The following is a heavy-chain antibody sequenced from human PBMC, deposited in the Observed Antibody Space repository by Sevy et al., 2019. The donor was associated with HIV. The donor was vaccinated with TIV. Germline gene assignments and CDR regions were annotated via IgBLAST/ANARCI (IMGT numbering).Heavy chain of an antibody. CDR1: GFTPTTYG. Sequence: GGSLRLSCAASGFTPTTYGMHWVRQAPGNGLEWVAVIGYDGSNKYYADSVKGRFTISRDNSKNTLFLQMDSLRAEDTAVYYCARDPRMYGDYLLAYFDYSGQGTLVTVSS. D-gene: IGHD2-8*01. CDR2: IGYDGSNK. CDR3: ARDPRMYGDYLLAYFDY. V-gene: IGHV3-33*01. J-gene: IGHJ4*02.